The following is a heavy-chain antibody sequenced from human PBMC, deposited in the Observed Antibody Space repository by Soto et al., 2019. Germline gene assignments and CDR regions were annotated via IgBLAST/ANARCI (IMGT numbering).Heavy chain of an antibody. J-gene: IGHJ4*01. V-gene: IGHV1-3*01. CDR2: INAGNGNT. Sequence: ASVKVSCKASGYTFTRYAMHWVRHAPGQRLEWMGWINAGNGNTKYSQKFQGRVTITRDTSASTAYMELSSLRSEDTAVYYCARGLAPYYFDYWGQGTLVTVSS. CDR1: GYTFTRYA. CDR3: ARGLAPYYFDY. D-gene: IGHD6-19*01.